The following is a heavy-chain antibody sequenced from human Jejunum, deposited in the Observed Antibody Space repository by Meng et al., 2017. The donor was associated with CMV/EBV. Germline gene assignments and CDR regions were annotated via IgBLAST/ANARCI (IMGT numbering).Heavy chain of an antibody. J-gene: IGHJ4*02. CDR1: TFGAYA. CDR2: IRSKAYGGTT. D-gene: IGHD2-2*01. V-gene: IGHV3-49*04. Sequence: TFGAYAMIWVRQAPGKGLEWVGFIRSKAYGGTTEYAASVKGRFTISRDDSKSIAYLQMDSLKTEDTAMYYCSRVEVPAAVGGDFDYWGQGTLVTVSS. CDR3: SRVEVPAAVGGDFDY.